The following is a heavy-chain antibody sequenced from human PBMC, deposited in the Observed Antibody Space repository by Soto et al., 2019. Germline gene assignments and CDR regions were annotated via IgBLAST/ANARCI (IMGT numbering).Heavy chain of an antibody. CDR2: ISYSGGT. D-gene: IGHD3-3*01. J-gene: IGHJ5*02. V-gene: IGHV4-39*01. CDR1: GGSISSSNYY. Sequence: QLQLQESGPGLVRPSETLSLTCTVSGGSISSSNYYWGWIRKPPGEGLEWIGTISYSGGTYYNPSLKSGISTCVATSKRQFSLNLRSVNAANTAVYYCATAYSIFGATSCFDPWGQGPLVIASS. CDR3: ATAYSIFGATSCFDP.